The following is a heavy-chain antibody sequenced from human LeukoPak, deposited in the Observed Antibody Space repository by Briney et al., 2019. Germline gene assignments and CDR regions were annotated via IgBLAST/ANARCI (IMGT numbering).Heavy chain of an antibody. CDR2: ISGSVGST. CDR3: AKDLVGTTAMVVIDY. CDR1: GFTFSSYA. D-gene: IGHD5-18*01. Sequence: GGSVRLSRAASGFTFSSYAMSWVRQPPGKGLEWVSAISGSVGSTYCADSVKGRFTISRDNSKNTLYLQMNSLRAEDTAVYYCAKDLVGTTAMVVIDYWGRGTVVTVSS. J-gene: IGHJ4*02. V-gene: IGHV3-23*01.